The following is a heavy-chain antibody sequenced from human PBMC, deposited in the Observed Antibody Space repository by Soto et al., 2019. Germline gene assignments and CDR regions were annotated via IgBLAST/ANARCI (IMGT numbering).Heavy chain of an antibody. CDR1: GYTFTSYG. Sequence: ASVKVSCQASGYTFTSYGISWVRQAPGQGLEWMGWISAYNGNTNYAQKLQGRVTMTTDTSTSTAYMELRSLRSDDTAVYYCARVIVGDSSGYPYYYYGMDVWGQGTTVTVSS. D-gene: IGHD3-22*01. CDR2: ISAYNGNT. CDR3: ARVIVGDSSGYPYYYYGMDV. V-gene: IGHV1-18*01. J-gene: IGHJ6*02.